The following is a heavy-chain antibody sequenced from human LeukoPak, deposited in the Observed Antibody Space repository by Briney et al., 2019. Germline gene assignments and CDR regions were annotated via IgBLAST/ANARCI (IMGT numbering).Heavy chain of an antibody. CDR2: ISPYNGNT. CDR1: GYAFTSDC. CDR3: ARDREYNWSDADAFNI. J-gene: IGHJ3*02. D-gene: IGHD1-1*01. V-gene: IGHV1-18*01. Sequence: ASVKVPCKASGYAFTSDCITWVRQAPGQGLEWMGWISPYNGNTHYAQKVQGRVTMTTDTSTSTAYMELRSLRSDDTAVYYCARDREYNWSDADAFNIWGQGTMVTVSS.